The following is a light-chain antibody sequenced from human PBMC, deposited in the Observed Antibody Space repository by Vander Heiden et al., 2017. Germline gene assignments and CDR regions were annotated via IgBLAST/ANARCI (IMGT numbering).Light chain of an antibody. CDR1: QSISSY. Sequence: IQMTQSPSCLSASLGDRVTITCRASQSISSYLNWYQQKPGKAPKLLIYAASSLQSGVPSRFGGSGSGTDFTLTISSLQPEDFATYYCQQSYSTPYTFGQGTKLEIK. V-gene: IGKV1-39*01. CDR2: AAS. J-gene: IGKJ2*01. CDR3: QQSYSTPYT.